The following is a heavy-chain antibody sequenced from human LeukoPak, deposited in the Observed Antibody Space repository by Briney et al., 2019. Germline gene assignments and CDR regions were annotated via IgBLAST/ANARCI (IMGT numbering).Heavy chain of an antibody. V-gene: IGHV4-34*01. J-gene: IGHJ4*02. CDR1: GGSFSGYY. CDR2: INHSGST. D-gene: IGHD5-18*01. Sequence: SETLSLTCAVYGGSFSGYYWSWIRQPPGKGLEWIGEINHSGSTNYNPSLKSRVTISVDTSENQFSLKLSSVTAADTAVYYCARGRKTAMVYEAFYYFDYWGQGTLVTVSS. CDR3: ARGRKTAMVYEAFYYFDY.